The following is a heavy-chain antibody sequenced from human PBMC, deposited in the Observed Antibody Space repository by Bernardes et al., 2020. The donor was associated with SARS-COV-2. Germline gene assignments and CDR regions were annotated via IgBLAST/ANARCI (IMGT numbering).Heavy chain of an antibody. CDR3: AREARYYDILTGYSPQYYFDY. J-gene: IGHJ4*02. Sequence: ASVKVSCKASGYTFTGYYMHWVRQAPGQELEWMGWINPNSGGTNYAQKFQGRVTMTRDTSISTAYMELSRLRSDDTAVYYCAREARYYDILTGYSPQYYFDYWGQGTLVTVSS. D-gene: IGHD3-9*01. V-gene: IGHV1-2*02. CDR1: GYTFTGYY. CDR2: INPNSGGT.